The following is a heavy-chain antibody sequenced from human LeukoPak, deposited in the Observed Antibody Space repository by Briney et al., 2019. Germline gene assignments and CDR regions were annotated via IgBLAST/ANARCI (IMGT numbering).Heavy chain of an antibody. D-gene: IGHD3-9*01. CDR3: ARGRYFDWLQRGGAFDI. CDR1: GFTFSDYY. CDR2: ISSSSSYT. Sequence: GGSLRLSCAASGFTFSDYYMSWIRQAPGKGLEWVSYISSSSSYTNYADSVKGRFTISRDNAKNSLYLQMNSLGAEDTAVYYCARGRYFDWLQRGGAFDIWGQGTMVTVSS. V-gene: IGHV3-11*06. J-gene: IGHJ3*02.